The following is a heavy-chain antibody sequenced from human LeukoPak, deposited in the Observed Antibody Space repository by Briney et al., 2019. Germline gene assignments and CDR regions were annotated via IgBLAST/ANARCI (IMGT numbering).Heavy chain of an antibody. CDR1: GGSISTYY. V-gene: IGHV4-59*01. Sequence: SETLSLTCTVSGGSISTYYWSWIRQPPGKGLEWIGYIYYSGSTNYNPSLKSRVTISVDTSKNQFSLKLRSVTAADTAVYYCAKSAVRGLEGRFDPWGQGTLVTVPS. CDR2: IYYSGST. CDR3: AKSAVRGLEGRFDP. J-gene: IGHJ5*02. D-gene: IGHD3-10*01.